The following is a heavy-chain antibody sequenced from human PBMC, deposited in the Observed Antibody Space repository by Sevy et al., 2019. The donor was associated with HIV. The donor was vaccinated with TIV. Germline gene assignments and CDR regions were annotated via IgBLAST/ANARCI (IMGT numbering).Heavy chain of an antibody. CDR1: GFTFSNAW. CDR3: TRGVVVITKYYYYYIDV. Sequence: GGSLRFSCAASGFTFSNAWMSWVRQAPGKGLEWVGHIKSKTNGGTTDYAAPVKGRFTISRDDSKNTLYLQMNSLKTEDTAVYYCTRGVVVITKYYYYYIDVWGKGTTVTVSS. D-gene: IGHD2-21*01. V-gene: IGHV3-15*01. CDR2: IKSKTNGGTT. J-gene: IGHJ6*03.